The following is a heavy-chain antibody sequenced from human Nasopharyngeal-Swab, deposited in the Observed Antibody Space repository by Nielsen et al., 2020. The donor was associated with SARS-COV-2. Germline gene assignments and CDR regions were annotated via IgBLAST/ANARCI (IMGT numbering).Heavy chain of an antibody. D-gene: IGHD5-18*01. Sequence: SGPTLVKPTQTLTLTCTFSGFSLSTSGVGVGWIRQPPGKALEWLALIYWDDDKRYRPSLRSRLTITKDTSKNQVVLTMTNMDPVDTATYYCAHTRYIRLLGYWGQGTLVTVSS. V-gene: IGHV2-5*02. CDR3: AHTRYIRLLGY. CDR2: IYWDDDK. J-gene: IGHJ4*02. CDR1: GFSLSTSGVG.